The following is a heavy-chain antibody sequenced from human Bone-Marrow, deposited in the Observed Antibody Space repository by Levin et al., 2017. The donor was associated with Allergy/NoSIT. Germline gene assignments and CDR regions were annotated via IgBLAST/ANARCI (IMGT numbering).Heavy chain of an antibody. V-gene: IGHV1-69-2*01. CDR2: VDPGYDET. CDR3: ARGVRLMPPGDVRSSSWFGP. J-gene: IGHJ5*02. Sequence: ASVKVSCKVSGYTFTDYYIHWVQQAPGKGLEWMGLVDPGYDETIYAEKFQGRITITADTSTDTVYMEMSSLGSEDTAVYYCARGVRLMPPGDVRSSSWFGPWGQGTLVTVSS. CDR1: GYTFTDYY. D-gene: IGHD3-10*01.